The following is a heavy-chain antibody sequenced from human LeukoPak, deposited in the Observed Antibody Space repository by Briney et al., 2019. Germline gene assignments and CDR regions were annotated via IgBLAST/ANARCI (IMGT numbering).Heavy chain of an antibody. V-gene: IGHV1-58*01. CDR3: AATDRPVWFGDYYYYYGMDV. CDR1: GFTFTSSA. J-gene: IGHJ6*02. CDR2: IVVGSGNT. D-gene: IGHD3-10*01. Sequence: SVKVSCKASGFTFTSSAVQWVRQARGQRLEWIGWIVVGSGNTNYAQKFQERVTITRDMSTSTAYMELSSLRSEDTAVYYCAATDRPVWFGDYYYYYGMDVWGQGTTVIVSS.